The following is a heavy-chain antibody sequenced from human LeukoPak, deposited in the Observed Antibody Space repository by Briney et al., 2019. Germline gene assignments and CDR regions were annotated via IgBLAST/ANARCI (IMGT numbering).Heavy chain of an antibody. D-gene: IGHD7-27*01. J-gene: IGHJ3*02. Sequence: SSGTLSLTCAVSGGSIINSNWWSWVRQPPGKGLEWIGEIDHSGSTSYNPSLKSRVTISVDRFKNQFSLKLSSVTAADTAVYYCARGGTGDDAFDIWGQGTMVTVSS. CDR1: GGSIINSNW. CDR3: ARGGTGDDAFDI. V-gene: IGHV4-4*02. CDR2: IDHSGST.